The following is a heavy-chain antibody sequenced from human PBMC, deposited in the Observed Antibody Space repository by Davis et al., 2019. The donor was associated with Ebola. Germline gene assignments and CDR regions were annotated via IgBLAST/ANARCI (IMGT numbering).Heavy chain of an antibody. CDR2: IKQDGSEE. D-gene: IGHD3-22*01. J-gene: IGHJ3*02. Sequence: PGGSLRLSCAASGFSFSTYWMTWVRQAPGKGLEWVANIKQDGSEEHYVDSVKGRFTISRDNAKNSLFLHMSGLRVEDTAIYYCARRHLLYYGESGYYYGLGAFDIWGQGTMVTVST. CDR3: ARRHLLYYGESGYYYGLGAFDI. CDR1: GFSFSTYW. V-gene: IGHV3-7*03.